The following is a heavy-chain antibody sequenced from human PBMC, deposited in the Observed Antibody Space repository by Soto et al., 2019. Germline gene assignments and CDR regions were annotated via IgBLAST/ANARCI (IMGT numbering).Heavy chain of an antibody. CDR2: INHSGST. J-gene: IGHJ4*02. CDR3: ARIYYGDYSIDY. V-gene: IGHV4-34*01. CDR1: GGSFSGYY. D-gene: IGHD4-17*01. Sequence: SETLSLTCAVYGGSFSGYYWSWIRQPPGKGLEWIGDINHSGSTNYNPSLKSRVTISVDTSKNQFSLKLSSVTAADTAVYYCARIYYGDYSIDYWGQGTLVTVSS.